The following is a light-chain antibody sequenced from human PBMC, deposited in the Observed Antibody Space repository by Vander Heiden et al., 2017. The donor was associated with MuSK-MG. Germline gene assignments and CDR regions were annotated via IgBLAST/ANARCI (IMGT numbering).Light chain of an antibody. Sequence: DIQLTQSPSSLSASVGDRVTITCRASQTIFNYLNWYQQSPGKAPKLLIYSASTLQSRTPPTLRGSGSGTDFTLVIMSLQPEDFTTCYCQLGDDTRLTFGAWT. V-gene: IGKV1-39*01. CDR3: QLGDDTRLT. J-gene: IGKJ4*01. CDR1: QTIFNY. CDR2: SAS.